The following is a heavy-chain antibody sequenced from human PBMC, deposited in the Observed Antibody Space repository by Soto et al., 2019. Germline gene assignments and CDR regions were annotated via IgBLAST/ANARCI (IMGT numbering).Heavy chain of an antibody. J-gene: IGHJ4*02. V-gene: IGHV3-21*01. CDR1: GFTFSSYS. D-gene: IGHD3-3*01. CDR2: ISSSSSYI. Sequence: GGSLSLSCAASGFTFSSYSMNWVRQAPGKGLEWVSSISSSSSYIYYADSVKGRFTISRDNAKNSLYLQMNSLRAEDTAVYYCARDRRSFDFWSGYLYDTLDYWGQGTLVTVSS. CDR3: ARDRRSFDFWSGYLYDTLDY.